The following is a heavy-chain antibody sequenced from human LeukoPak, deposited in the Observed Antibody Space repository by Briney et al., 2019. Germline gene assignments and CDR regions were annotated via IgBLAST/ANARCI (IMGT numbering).Heavy chain of an antibody. CDR2: VAYSGST. V-gene: IGHV4-39*01. CDR1: GVSINSNYYY. D-gene: IGHD2-21*01. J-gene: IGHJ4*02. CDR3: ARHADCLGDCYRN. Sequence: SETLSLTCTVSGVSINSNYYYWGWIRQPPGKGLEWIGSVAYSGSTFHNPSPKSRLSIYSDTSKNQFSLRLTSVTAAGTAVYYCARHADCLGDCYRNWGQGTLVTVSS.